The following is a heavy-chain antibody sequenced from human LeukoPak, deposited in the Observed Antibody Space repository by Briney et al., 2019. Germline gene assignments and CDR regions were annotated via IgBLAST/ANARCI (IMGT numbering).Heavy chain of an antibody. V-gene: IGHV3-48*03. CDR1: GFTFSSYE. D-gene: IGHD6-19*01. J-gene: IGHJ6*02. CDR3: ARRQQWLVYQRSLVYYHYGMDV. Sequence: PGGSLRLSCAASGFTFSSYEMNWVRQAPGKGLEWVSYISSSGSTIYYADSVKGRFTISRDNAKNSLYLQMNSLRAEDTAVYYCARRQQWLVYQRSLVYYHYGMDVWGQGTTVTVSS. CDR2: ISSSGSTI.